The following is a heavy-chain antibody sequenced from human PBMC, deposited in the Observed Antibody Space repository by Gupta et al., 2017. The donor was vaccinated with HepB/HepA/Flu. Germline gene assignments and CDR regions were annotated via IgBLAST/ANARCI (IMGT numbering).Heavy chain of an antibody. CDR3: AKDRQVGAWGSYFLYYGMDV. Sequence: VQLVESGGAFVQPGGSLSLSCAACVLTFDYCAILWVRQGPGKGLEWVSGISWNRDDTNYAASVKGRFTISRDNAKKSLYLQMNNLRAEDTAVYYCAKDRQVGAWGSYFLYYGMDVWGRGTMVTVSS. CDR1: VLTFDYCA. J-gene: IGHJ6*02. V-gene: IGHV3-9*01. CDR2: ISWNRDDT. D-gene: IGHD2/OR15-2a*01.